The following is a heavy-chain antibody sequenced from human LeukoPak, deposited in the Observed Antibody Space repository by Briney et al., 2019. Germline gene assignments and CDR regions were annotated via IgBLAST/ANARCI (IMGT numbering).Heavy chain of an antibody. CDR2: ISGSGVST. J-gene: IGHJ4*02. CDR1: GFTFSRYA. Sequence: GGSLRLSCTTSGFTFSRYAMNWVREAPGRGLEWVSPISGSGVSTYYADSVKGRFTISRDNSENTLFLQMNSLTADDTALYYCAKADCNSGNCRTDYWGQGSLVTVSS. CDR3: AKADCNSGNCRTDY. D-gene: IGHD2-15*01. V-gene: IGHV3-23*01.